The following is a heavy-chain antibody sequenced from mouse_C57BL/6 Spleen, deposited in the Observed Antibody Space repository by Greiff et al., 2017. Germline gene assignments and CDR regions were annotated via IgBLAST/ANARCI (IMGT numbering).Heavy chain of an antibody. D-gene: IGHD4-1*01. Sequence: EVQRVESGPGLVKPSQSLSLTCSVTGYSITSGYYWNWIRQFPGNKLEWMGYISYDGSNNYNPSLKNRISITRDTSKNQFFLKLNSVTTEDTATYYCARGTGKGYFDVWGTGTTVTVSS. CDR1: GYSITSGYY. CDR3: ARGTGKGYFDV. CDR2: ISYDGSN. V-gene: IGHV3-6*01. J-gene: IGHJ1*03.